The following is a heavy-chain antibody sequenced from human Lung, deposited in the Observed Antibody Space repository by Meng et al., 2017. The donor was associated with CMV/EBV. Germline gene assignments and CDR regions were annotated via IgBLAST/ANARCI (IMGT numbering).Heavy chain of an antibody. J-gene: IGHJ4*02. CDR3: ARGYCSSTSCYWGYYFDY. CDR2: ISYDGSNK. Sequence: GESLKISCAASGFTFSSYAMHWVRQAPGKGLEWVAVISYDGSNKYYADSVKGRFTSCRDNSKNTLYLQMNSLRAEDTAVYYCARGYCSSTSCYWGYYFDYWXQGTXVTVDS. D-gene: IGHD2-2*01. CDR1: GFTFSSYA. V-gene: IGHV3-30-3*01.